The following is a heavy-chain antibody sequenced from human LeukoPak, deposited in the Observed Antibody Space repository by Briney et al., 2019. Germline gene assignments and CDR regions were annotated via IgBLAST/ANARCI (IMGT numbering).Heavy chain of an antibody. J-gene: IGHJ4*02. D-gene: IGHD6-13*01. Sequence: GGSLRLSCAASGFTFSNYAMSWVRQAPGKGLEWVSVISGSGGSTNFADSVKGRFTISRDNSKNTLYLQMNSLRAEDSAVHYRAKDRWYFDYWGQGTLVTVSS. CDR1: GFTFSNYA. CDR2: ISGSGGST. V-gene: IGHV3-23*01. CDR3: AKDRWYFDY.